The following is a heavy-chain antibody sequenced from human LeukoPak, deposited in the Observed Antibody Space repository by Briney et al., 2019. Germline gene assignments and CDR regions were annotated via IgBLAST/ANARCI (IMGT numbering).Heavy chain of an antibody. D-gene: IGHD2-15*01. CDR2: ITASGSST. CDR3: AKGDRGMAFFDS. Sequence: GGSLRLSCAASGFTFSNYGMNWIRQAPGKGLEWVAAITASGSSTYYADSVKGRVTISRDNFEDTLYLQMNSLRAEDTAVYYCAKGDRGMAFFDSWGQGTLVTVSS. V-gene: IGHV3-23*01. CDR1: GFTFSNYG. J-gene: IGHJ4*02.